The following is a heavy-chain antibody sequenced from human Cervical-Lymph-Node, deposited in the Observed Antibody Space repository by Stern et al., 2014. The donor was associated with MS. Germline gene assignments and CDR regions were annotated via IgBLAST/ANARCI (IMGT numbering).Heavy chain of an antibody. D-gene: IGHD2-15*01. CDR1: GFTLRSYG. CDR3: AKDRLFCSGGGCYGMDV. CDR2: ISNDGNEK. J-gene: IGHJ6*02. Sequence: VQLVESGGGVVQPGRSLRLSCAASGFTLRSYGMHWVRQAPGKGLGWVAGISNDGNEKDYTDSVKGRFTISRDNSKNTLYLQMNSLSTEDTAMYYCAKDRLFCSGGGCYGMDVWGQGTTVTVSS. V-gene: IGHV3-30*18.